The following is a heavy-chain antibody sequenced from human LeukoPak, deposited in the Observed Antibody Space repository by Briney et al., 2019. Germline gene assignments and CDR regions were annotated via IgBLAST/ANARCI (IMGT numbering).Heavy chain of an antibody. Sequence: SETLSLTCTVSGGSISSYYWSWIRQPPRKGLEWIGYIYYSGSTNYNPSLKSRVTISVDTSKNQFSLKLSSVTAADTAVYYCARHYYDSSGYYGGWFDPWGQGTLVTVSS. V-gene: IGHV4-59*08. D-gene: IGHD3-22*01. CDR2: IYYSGST. J-gene: IGHJ5*02. CDR3: ARHYYDSSGYYGGWFDP. CDR1: GGSISSYY.